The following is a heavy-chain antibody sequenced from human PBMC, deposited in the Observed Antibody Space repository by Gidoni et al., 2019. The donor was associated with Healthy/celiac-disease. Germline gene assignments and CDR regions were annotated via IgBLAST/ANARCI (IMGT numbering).Heavy chain of an antibody. CDR1: GGPFSRYA. Sequence: QVQLVQSGAEVKKPGSPVKVCCKASGGPFSRYALSWVRQAPGQWLEWMGGIIPIFGTANYAQKFQGRVTITADESTSTAYMELSSLRSEDTAVYYCARDRGVVILGKGYYYMDVWGKGTTVTVSS. CDR3: ARDRGVVILGKGYYYMDV. V-gene: IGHV1-69*01. J-gene: IGHJ6*03. CDR2: IIPIFGTA. D-gene: IGHD2-15*01.